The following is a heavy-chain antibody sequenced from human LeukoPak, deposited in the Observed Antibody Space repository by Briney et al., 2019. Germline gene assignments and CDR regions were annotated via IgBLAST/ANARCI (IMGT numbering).Heavy chain of an antibody. V-gene: IGHV3-74*01. Sequence: GGTLRLSCAASGFTFSTYWMHWVRQAPGTGLVWVSRISSDGTNTYYADSVKGRFSISRDNAKNTLYLQMNSLRAEDTAVYYCARVYYYYYMDVWGKGTTVAVSS. CDR3: ARVYYYYYMDV. CDR1: GFTFSTYW. J-gene: IGHJ6*03. CDR2: ISSDGTNT.